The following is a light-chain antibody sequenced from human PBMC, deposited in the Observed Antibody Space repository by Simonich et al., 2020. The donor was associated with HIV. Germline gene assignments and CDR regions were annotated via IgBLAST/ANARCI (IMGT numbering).Light chain of an antibody. V-gene: IGKV3-20*01. CDR1: QSVRRSY. J-gene: IGKJ1*01. CDR3: QQYGSSRT. CDR2: GAS. Sequence: EIGLPQSPGTLSLSPGERATFSCRASQSVRRSYLAWYQRKPGQAPSLLIYGASSRATGIPNRFSGSGSGTDFTLTIGRLEPEDFAVYYCQQYGSSRTFGQGTKVEIK.